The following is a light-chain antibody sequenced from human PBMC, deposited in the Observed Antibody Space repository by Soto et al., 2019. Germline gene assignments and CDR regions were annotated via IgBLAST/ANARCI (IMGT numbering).Light chain of an antibody. Sequence: DIQMTQSPSSLSASVGDRVTITCRASQTINFYLNWYHQRPGNAPKLLVYGASRLQSGVPSRFSGSGSGTDFTLTISSLQPEDFVTYYCQQSYTAPVTFGGGTKVDI. CDR3: QQSYTAPVT. CDR2: GAS. CDR1: QTINFY. V-gene: IGKV1-39*01. J-gene: IGKJ4*01.